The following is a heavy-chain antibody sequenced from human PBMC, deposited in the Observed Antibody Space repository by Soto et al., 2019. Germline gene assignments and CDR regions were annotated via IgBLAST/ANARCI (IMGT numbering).Heavy chain of an antibody. Sequence: EVQLVESGGGLVQPGGSLRLSCAASGFTVSSNYMNWVRQAPGKGLEWVSILYSGGSTYYADSVKGRFTISRHNPNNTLDLKMSSLRAEDTAVYYCARKSLAVASSAGWYFDLWGRGTVVTVSS. CDR1: GFTVSSNY. D-gene: IGHD6-19*01. J-gene: IGHJ2*01. V-gene: IGHV3-53*04. CDR3: ARKSLAVASSAGWYFDL. CDR2: LYSGGST.